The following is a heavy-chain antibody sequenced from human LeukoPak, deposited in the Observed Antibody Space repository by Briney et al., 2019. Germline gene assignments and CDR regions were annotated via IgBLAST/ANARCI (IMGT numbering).Heavy chain of an antibody. CDR3: VRAIGANVSY. CDR1: GFTFSSYG. Sequence: TGGSLRLSCAASGFTFSSYGMHWVRQAPGKGLEWVAVIWYDGSNKYYADSVKGRFTISRDNADNSLYLQMNSLRAEDTAVYYCVRAIGANVSYWGQGTLVTVSS. V-gene: IGHV3-33*01. D-gene: IGHD3-10*01. CDR2: IWYDGSNK. J-gene: IGHJ4*02.